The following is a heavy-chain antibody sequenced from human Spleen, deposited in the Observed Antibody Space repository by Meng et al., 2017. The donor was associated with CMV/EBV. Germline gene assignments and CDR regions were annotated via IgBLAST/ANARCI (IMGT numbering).Heavy chain of an antibody. D-gene: IGHD2-21*01. CDR2: ISYDGSTK. J-gene: IGHJ4*02. CDR1: GISFSDFT. V-gene: IGHV3-30-3*01. CDR3: ARPFVEVNY. Sequence: GESLKISCVTSGISFSDFTIHWVRQAPGKGLEWVAGISYDGSTKRYGDSVRGRFTISRDNPKNTLYLQMNSLRPEDTAVYYCARPFVEVNYCGQGTLVTVSS.